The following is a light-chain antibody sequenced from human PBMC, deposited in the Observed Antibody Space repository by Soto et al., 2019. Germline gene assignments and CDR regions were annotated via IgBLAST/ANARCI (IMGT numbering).Light chain of an antibody. CDR3: SSFTSPSTRL. CDR2: EVT. J-gene: IGLJ1*01. V-gene: IGLV2-14*01. CDR1: SSDIGSYDY. Sequence: QSALAQPASVSGSPGQSITISCTGTSSDIGSYDYVSWYQQHPGKAPNLIIYEVTDRPSGVSNRFSGSKSGNTASLTISGLQAEDEAHYYCSSFTSPSTRLFGSGTKVTVL.